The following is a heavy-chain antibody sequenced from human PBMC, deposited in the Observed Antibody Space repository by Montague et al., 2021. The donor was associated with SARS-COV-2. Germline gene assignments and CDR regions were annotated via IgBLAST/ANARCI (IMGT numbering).Heavy chain of an antibody. CDR2: IYYSGTT. V-gene: IGHV4-59*01. D-gene: IGHD3-3*01. Sequence: SETLSLTCTVSGGSISSYYWSWIRQPPGKGLEWIGNIYYSGTTXXXPSXXXRGTISVDTSKNQFSLKLSCVTAADTAVYYCARKASRGITIFGVVTASYYFDYWGQGTLVTVSS. J-gene: IGHJ4*02. CDR3: ARKASRGITIFGVVTASYYFDY. CDR1: GGSISSYY.